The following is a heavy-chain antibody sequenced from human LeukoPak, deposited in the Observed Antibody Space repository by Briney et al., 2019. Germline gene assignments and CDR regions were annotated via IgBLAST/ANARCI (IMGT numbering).Heavy chain of an antibody. CDR2: FDSEDGET. CDR1: GYTLTELS. J-gene: IGHJ4*02. CDR3: ARAAAYYYDSSGYYYFDY. D-gene: IGHD3-22*01. Sequence: ASVKVSCTVSGYTLTELSMHWVRQAPGKGLEWMGGFDSEDGETIYAQKFQGRVTITADKSTSTAYMELSSLRSEDTAVYYCARAAAYYYDSSGYYYFDYWGQGTLVTVSS. V-gene: IGHV1-24*01.